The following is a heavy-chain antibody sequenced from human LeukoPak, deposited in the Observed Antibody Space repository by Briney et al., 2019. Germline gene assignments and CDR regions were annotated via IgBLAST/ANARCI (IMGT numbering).Heavy chain of an antibody. CDR3: ARHRHSGSYLFDY. J-gene: IGHJ4*02. V-gene: IGHV4-39*01. CDR1: GGTISSSSYY. CDR2: IYYSGST. D-gene: IGHD1-26*01. Sequence: PSETLSVTCTVSGGTISSSSYYWGWIRQPPRKGLEWIGSIYYSGSTYYNPSLKSRVTISVDTSKNQFSLKLSSVTAADTAVYYCARHRHSGSYLFDYWGQGTLVTVSS.